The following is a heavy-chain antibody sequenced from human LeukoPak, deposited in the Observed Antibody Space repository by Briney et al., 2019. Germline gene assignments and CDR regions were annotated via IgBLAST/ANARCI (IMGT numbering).Heavy chain of an antibody. CDR3: ARVNNYYDSRGYLYYFDY. D-gene: IGHD3-22*01. CDR2: INPNSGAT. J-gene: IGHJ4*02. CDR1: GYTFTGYF. V-gene: IGHV1-2*02. Sequence: ASVKVSCKASGYTFTGYFMHLVRQAPGQGLEWMGWINPNSGATNYAQNFQGRVTMTRDTSISTAYMELSRLRSDDTAVYYCARVNNYYDSRGYLYYFDYWGQGTLVTVSS.